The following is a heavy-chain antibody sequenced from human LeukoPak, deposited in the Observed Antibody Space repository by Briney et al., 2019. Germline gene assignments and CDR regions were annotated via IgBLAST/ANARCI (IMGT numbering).Heavy chain of an antibody. CDR2: ISNDERNK. V-gene: IGHV3-30*04. CDR3: ARPSPPGDGYNPCDY. D-gene: IGHD5-24*01. CDR1: GFNFHNFA. J-gene: IGHJ4*02. Sequence: GGSLRLSCEASGFNFHNFAMHWVRQAPGKGLEWVAVISNDERNKYYTDSVKGRFTISRDNSKSTVYLQMNSLRPEDTAVYYCARPSPPGDGYNPCDYWGPGTLVIVSS.